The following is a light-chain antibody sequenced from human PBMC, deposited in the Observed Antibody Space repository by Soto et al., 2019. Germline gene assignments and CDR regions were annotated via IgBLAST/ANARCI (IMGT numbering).Light chain of an antibody. V-gene: IGLV2-8*01. CDR2: EVN. CDR3: SSLAGGTLV. Sequence: SALTQPPSASGSPGQSVTISCTGTSTDVGDYKYVFWYQQHPGKAPKLLIYEVNKRPSGVPDRFSGSKSGNTASLTVSGLQAEDEADYYCSSLAGGTLVFGGGTQLTVL. CDR1: STDVGDYKY. J-gene: IGLJ2*01.